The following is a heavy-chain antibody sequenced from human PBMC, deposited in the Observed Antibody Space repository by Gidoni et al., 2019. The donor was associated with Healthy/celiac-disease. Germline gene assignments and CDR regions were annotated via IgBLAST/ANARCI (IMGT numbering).Heavy chain of an antibody. J-gene: IGHJ3*02. CDR2: ISYDGSNK. CDR3: AKEGPRNAFDI. Sequence: QVQLVESGGGVVQPGRSLRLSCAASGFTFSSYGMHWVRQAPGKGLEWVAVISYDGSNKYYADSVKGRFTISRDNSKNTLYLQMNSLRAEDTAVYYCAKEGPRNAFDIWGQGTMVTVSS. V-gene: IGHV3-30*18. CDR1: GFTFSSYG.